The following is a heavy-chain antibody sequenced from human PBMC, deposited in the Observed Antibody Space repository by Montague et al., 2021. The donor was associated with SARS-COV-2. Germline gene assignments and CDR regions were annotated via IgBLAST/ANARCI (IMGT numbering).Heavy chain of an antibody. J-gene: IGHJ6*02. CDR3: ARINSDPLDYYYYGMDV. CDR2: XDWDDDK. V-gene: IGHV2-70*01. Sequence: PALVKPRQTLTLTCTFSGFSLSTSGMCVSWIRQPPGKALEWLALXDWDDDKYYSTSLKTRLTISKDTSKNQVVLTMTNMDPVDTATYYCARINSDPLDYYYYGMDVWGQGTTVTVSS. D-gene: IGHD1-1*01. CDR1: GFSLSTSGMC.